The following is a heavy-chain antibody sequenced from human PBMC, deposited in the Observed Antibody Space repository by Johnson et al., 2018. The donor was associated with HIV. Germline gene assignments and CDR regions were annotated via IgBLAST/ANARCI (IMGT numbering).Heavy chain of an antibody. CDR2: ISYVGTNK. CDR3: ARDGRDLVTRGSFDV. V-gene: IGHV3-30-3*01. J-gene: IGHJ3*01. CDR1: GFTFSSFP. D-gene: IGHD3-9*01. Sequence: QVQLVESGGGVVQPGTSLRLSCAASGFTFSSFPMHWVRQAPGKGLEWVAFISYVGTNKYYADSVKGRFTISRDNSKNTVFLQMSSLRSEDTAVYYCARDGRDLVTRGSFDVWGQGTVVTVSS.